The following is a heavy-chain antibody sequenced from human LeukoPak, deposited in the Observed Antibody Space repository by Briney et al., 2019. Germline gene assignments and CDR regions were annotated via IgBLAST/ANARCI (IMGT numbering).Heavy chain of an antibody. Sequence: KSSETLCLTCTVSGGSISSYYWSWTRQPPGKELEWIGYIYYSGYTNYNPSLKSRVTISVDTSKNQFSLKLSSVTAADTAVYYCARLPPLVVGGRGADAFDIWGQGTMVTVSS. CDR1: GGSISSYY. D-gene: IGHD2-15*01. CDR3: ARLPPLVVGGRGADAFDI. J-gene: IGHJ3*02. CDR2: IYYSGYT. V-gene: IGHV4-59*08.